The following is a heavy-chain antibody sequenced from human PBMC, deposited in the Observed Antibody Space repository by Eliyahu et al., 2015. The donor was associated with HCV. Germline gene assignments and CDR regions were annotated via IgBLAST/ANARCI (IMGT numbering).Heavy chain of an antibody. CDR3: ASRLGRCSNTMLCEVDY. D-gene: IGHD2-2*01. V-gene: IGHV4-38-2*02. Sequence: QVQLQESGPGLVKPSETLSLNCIVSGYSISSGYYWGWIRQPPGKGLEWIGSIYHSGSSYYNPSLMSRVSISVDTSKNQFSLKLSSVTAADTAVYYCASRLGRCSNTMLCEVDYWGQGTLVTVSS. CDR1: GYSISSGYY. J-gene: IGHJ4*02. CDR2: IYHSGSS.